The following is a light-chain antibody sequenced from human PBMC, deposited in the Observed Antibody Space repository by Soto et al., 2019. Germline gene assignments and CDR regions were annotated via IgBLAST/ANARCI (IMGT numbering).Light chain of an antibody. CDR2: DAS. CDR1: QSVSTY. CDR3: QQRSSWPLT. Sequence: EIVLTQSPATLSLSPGERATLSCRASQSVSTYLAWYQQKPGQAPRLLIYDASNRATAIPARFSGSGSGTDFTLTISSLEPEDFAVYYCQQRSSWPLTFGGGTKVE. J-gene: IGKJ4*01. V-gene: IGKV3-11*01.